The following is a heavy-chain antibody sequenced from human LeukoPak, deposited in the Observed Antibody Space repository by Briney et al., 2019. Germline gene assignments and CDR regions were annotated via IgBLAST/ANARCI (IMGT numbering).Heavy chain of an antibody. V-gene: IGHV3-30*03. J-gene: IGHJ4*02. CDR2: MSHEGSDK. CDR3: AIGPDYGSGGS. CDR1: GFNLSNYG. Sequence: LAGGSLRLSCAASGFNLSNYGMHWVRQAPGKGLEWVAVMSHEGSDKYYADSVKGRFTISRDNSRNTLYVQMNSLRVEDTAVYYCAIGPDYGSGGSWGQGTLVTVSS. D-gene: IGHD3-10*01.